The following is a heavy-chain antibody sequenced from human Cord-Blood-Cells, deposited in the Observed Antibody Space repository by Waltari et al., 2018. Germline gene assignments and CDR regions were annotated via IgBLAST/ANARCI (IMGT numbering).Heavy chain of an antibody. CDR1: GYTFTGYY. CDR2: INPNSGGT. CDR3: ARDGYCSGGSCYTYGMDV. D-gene: IGHD2-15*01. V-gene: IGHV1-2*04. J-gene: IGHJ6*02. Sequence: QVQLVQSGAEVKKPGASVKVSCKASGYTFTGYYLPWVRQAPGQGLEWMGWINPNSGGTNYAQKFQGWVTMTRDTSISTAYMELSRLRSDDTAVYYCARDGYCSGGSCYTYGMDVWGQGTTVTVSS.